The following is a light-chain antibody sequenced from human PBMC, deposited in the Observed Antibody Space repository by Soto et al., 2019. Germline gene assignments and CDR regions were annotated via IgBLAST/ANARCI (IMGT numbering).Light chain of an antibody. CDR3: QSYDSSLSGGV. CDR2: GNS. Sequence: QSVLTQPPSVSEAPGQRVTISCTGSSSNIGAGYDVHWYQQLPGTAPKLLIYGNSNRPSGVPDRFSGSKSGTSASLAITGLQAEDEADYYCQSYDSSLSGGVFGTGTKLTVL. CDR1: SSNIGAGYD. J-gene: IGLJ1*01. V-gene: IGLV1-40*01.